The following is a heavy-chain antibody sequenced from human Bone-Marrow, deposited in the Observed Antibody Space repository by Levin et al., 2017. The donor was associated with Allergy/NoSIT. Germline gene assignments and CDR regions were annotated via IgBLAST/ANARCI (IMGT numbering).Heavy chain of an antibody. CDR1: SGSVTSGSYY. D-gene: IGHD4-11*01. CDR3: ARGEDYNTPDY. J-gene: IGHJ4*02. V-gene: IGHV4-61*01. Sequence: SETLSLTCTVSSGSVTSGSYYWSWIRQPPGTGLEWIGYIYYSGSTNYNPSLRSRVTISVAIFKNQFSLKLNSVTAADTAVYYCARGEDYNTPDYWGQGTLVNVSS. CDR2: IYYSGST.